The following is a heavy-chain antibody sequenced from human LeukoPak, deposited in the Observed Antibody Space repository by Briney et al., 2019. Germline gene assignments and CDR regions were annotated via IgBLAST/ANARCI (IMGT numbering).Heavy chain of an antibody. V-gene: IGHV4-59*01. Sequence: SETLSLTCTVSGGSISIYYWSWIRQPPGKGLEWIGYIYYSGSTNYNPSLKSRVTISVDTSKNQFSLKLSSVTAADTAVYYCARDYGGNFGYYWGQGTLVTVSS. J-gene: IGHJ4*02. CDR2: IYYSGST. CDR1: GGSISIYY. D-gene: IGHD4-23*01. CDR3: ARDYGGNFGYY.